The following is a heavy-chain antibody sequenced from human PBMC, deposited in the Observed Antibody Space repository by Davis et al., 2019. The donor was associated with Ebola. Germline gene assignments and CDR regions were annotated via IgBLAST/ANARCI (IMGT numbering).Heavy chain of an antibody. CDR1: GFTFSSYS. J-gene: IGHJ6*02. CDR2: ISSSSSYI. D-gene: IGHD6-6*01. Sequence: GESLKISCAASGFTFSSYSMNWVRQAPGKGLEWVSSISSSSSYIYYADSVKGRFTISRDNAKNSLYLQMNSPRAEDTAVYYCARNEFSSSWDYYGMDVWGQGTTVTVSS. V-gene: IGHV3-21*01. CDR3: ARNEFSSSWDYYGMDV.